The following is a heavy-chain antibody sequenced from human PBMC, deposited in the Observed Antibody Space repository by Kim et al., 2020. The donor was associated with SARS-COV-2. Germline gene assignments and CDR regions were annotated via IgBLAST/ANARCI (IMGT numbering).Heavy chain of an antibody. Sequence: GGSLRLSCATSGFTFSAYDMNWVRQAPGKGLEWLSFITKSSNTIYYADSVEGRFTISRDNAKNSLFLQMYSLRDEDTALYYCVRDRMGGAFDMWGQGTMV. J-gene: IGHJ3*02. D-gene: IGHD3-16*01. CDR2: ITKSSNTI. CDR3: VRDRMGGAFDM. V-gene: IGHV3-48*02. CDR1: GFTFSAYD.